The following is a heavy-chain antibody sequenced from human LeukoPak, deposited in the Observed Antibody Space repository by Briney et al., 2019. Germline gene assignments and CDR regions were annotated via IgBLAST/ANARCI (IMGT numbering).Heavy chain of an antibody. CDR3: ARKRGSTYYYDSSGYHYAEYFQH. CDR2: INPNSGGT. V-gene: IGHV1-2*06. J-gene: IGHJ1*01. Sequence: GASVKVSCKASGYTFTGYYMHWVRQAPGQGLEWMGRINPNSGGTNYAQKFQGRVTMTRDTSISTAYMELSRLRSDDTAVYYCARKRGSTYYYDSSGYHYAEYFQHWGQGTLVTVSS. CDR1: GYTFTGYY. D-gene: IGHD3-22*01.